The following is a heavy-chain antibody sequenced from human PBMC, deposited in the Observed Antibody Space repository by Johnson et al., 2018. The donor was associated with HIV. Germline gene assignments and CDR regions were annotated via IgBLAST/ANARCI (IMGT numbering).Heavy chain of an antibody. V-gene: IGHV3-30*02. D-gene: IGHD3-10*01. J-gene: IGHJ3*02. CDR2: IRYDGSNK. CDR3: ARDAQFWVQGLARWPDVFDI. Sequence: MQLVESFFVLVPPGGSLRLSCAASGFTFSSFGMHWVRQAPGKGLEWVAFIRYDGSNKYYADSVRGRFTISRDNSKNTLYLQMNSLRAEDTAVYYCARDAQFWVQGLARWPDVFDIWGQGTMVTVTS. CDR1: GFTFSSFG.